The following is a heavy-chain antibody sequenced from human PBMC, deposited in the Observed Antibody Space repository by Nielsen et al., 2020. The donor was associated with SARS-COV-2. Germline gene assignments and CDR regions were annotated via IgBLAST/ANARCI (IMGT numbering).Heavy chain of an antibody. CDR1: GFTFSSYA. CDR2: ISYDGSNK. D-gene: IGHD2-2*01. CDR3: ARNLDCSSTSCYVSHYYYYYGMDV. J-gene: IGHJ6*02. V-gene: IGHV3-30*04. Sequence: GGSLRLSCAASGFTFSSYAMHWVRQAPGKGLEWVAVISYDGSNKYYADSVKGRFTISRDNSKNTLYLQMNSLSAEDTAVYYCARNLDCSSTSCYVSHYYYYYGMDVWGQGTTVTVSS.